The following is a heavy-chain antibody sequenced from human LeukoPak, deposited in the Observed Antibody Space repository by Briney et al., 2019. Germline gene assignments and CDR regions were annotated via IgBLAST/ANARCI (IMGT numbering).Heavy chain of an antibody. CDR3: AREWWDNSGYFDY. Sequence: QAGGSLRLSCAASGFTFSMYWMNWVRQAPGKGREWVANINEDGSEKYYVDSVKGRFTISRDNAKNSLYLQMNSLRAEDTALYYCAREWWDNSGYFDYWGQGTLVTVSS. V-gene: IGHV3-7*01. D-gene: IGHD3-22*01. J-gene: IGHJ4*02. CDR2: INEDGSEK. CDR1: GFTFSMYW.